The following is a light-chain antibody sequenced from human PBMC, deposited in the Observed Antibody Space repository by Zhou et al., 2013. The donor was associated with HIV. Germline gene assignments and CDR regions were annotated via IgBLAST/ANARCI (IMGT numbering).Light chain of an antibody. J-gene: IGKJ3*01. CDR2: EAS. V-gene: IGKV1-5*03. CDR3: QQAHSFPVT. Sequence: DIQMTQSPSTLSASVGDRVTITCRASQSISNWLAWYQQKPGKAPKLLIYEASSLESGVPSRFSGSRSGTEFTLTISNLQPEDFATYYCQQAHSFPVTFGPGTKVDFK. CDR1: QSISNW.